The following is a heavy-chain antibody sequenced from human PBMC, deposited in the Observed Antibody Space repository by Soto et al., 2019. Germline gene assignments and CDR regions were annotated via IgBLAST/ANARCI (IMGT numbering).Heavy chain of an antibody. J-gene: IGHJ4*02. CDR2: ISKGGNKK. CDR3: AREEFEAGRGHFGY. D-gene: IGHD6-13*01. Sequence: QVQVVESGGGVVQPGGSLRLSCAASGFTFSTSAMHWVRQAPGKGLEWMAMISKGGNKKYYADSVKGRFTISSDISESTRDLQMNSLRTEDTAVYYWAREEFEAGRGHFGYWGQGTLVSVSS. V-gene: IGHV3-30-3*01. CDR1: GFTFSTSA.